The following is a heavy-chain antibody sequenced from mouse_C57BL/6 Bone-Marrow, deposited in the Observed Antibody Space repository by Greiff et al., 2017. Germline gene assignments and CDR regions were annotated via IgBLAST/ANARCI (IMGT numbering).Heavy chain of an antibody. J-gene: IGHJ2*01. CDR2: IYPRSGNT. CDR3: AKGTVVASFDY. V-gene: IGHV1-81*01. CDR1: GYTFTSYG. D-gene: IGHD1-1*01. Sequence: VKLQESGAELARPGASVKLSCKASGYTFTSYGLSWVKQRTGQGLEWIGEIYPRSGNTYYNEKFKGKATLTADKSSSTAYMELRSLTSEDSAVYFCAKGTVVASFDYWGQGTTLTVSS.